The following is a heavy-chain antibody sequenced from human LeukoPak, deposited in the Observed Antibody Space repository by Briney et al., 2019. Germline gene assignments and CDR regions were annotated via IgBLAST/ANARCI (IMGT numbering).Heavy chain of an antibody. CDR1: GFTFSSYN. CDR3: TREGVDVFDI. J-gene: IGHJ3*02. CDR2: ISTGSTYI. V-gene: IGHV3-21*01. D-gene: IGHD3-10*01. Sequence: GGSLRLSYAASGFTFSSYNMNWVRQAPGKGLEWVSSISTGSTYIYYADSVKGRFTISRDNTKNSLYLQMNSLRAEDTAVYYCTREGVDVFDIWGQGTMVTVSS.